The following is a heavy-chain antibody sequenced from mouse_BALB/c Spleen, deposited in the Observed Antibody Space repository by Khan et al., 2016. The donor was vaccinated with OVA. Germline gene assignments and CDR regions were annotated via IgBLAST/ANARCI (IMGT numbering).Heavy chain of an antibody. CDR2: INPNNGDS. J-gene: IGHJ3*01. V-gene: IGHV1S81*02. CDR3: ARSGYGNPFAY. Sequence: QVQLKESGAELVKPGTSVKISCKASGYTFTSYHMYWVKQRPGQGLEWIGGINPNNGDSNYNDKFKSKATLTVDKSSSTAYMQLGILTSEDSAVNYCARSGYGNPFAYWGQGTLVTVSA. CDR1: GYTFTSYH. D-gene: IGHD2-1*01.